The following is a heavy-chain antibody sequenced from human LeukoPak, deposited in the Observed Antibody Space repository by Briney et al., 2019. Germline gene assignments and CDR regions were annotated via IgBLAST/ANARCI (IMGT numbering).Heavy chain of an antibody. CDR1: GGSISSGGYS. D-gene: IGHD2-15*01. Sequence: PSETLSLTCAVSGGSISSGGYSWSWIRRPPGKGLEWIGYIYHSGSTYYNPSLKSRVTISVDRSKNQFSLKLSSVTAADTAVYYCARDSLSADYFDYWGQGTLVTVSS. V-gene: IGHV4-30-2*01. J-gene: IGHJ4*02. CDR3: ARDSLSADYFDY. CDR2: IYHSGST.